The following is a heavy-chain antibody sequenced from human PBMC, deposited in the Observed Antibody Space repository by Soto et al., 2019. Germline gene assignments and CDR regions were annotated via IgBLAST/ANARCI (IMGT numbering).Heavy chain of an antibody. D-gene: IGHD6-6*01. Sequence: EVQLVESGGGLVKPGGSLRLSCAASGFTFSSYSMNWVRQAPGKGLEWVSSISSSSSYIYYADSVKGRFTISRDNAKNSLYLQMNSLRAEDTAVYYCARDPGAYSSSAFDIWGQGTMVTVSS. V-gene: IGHV3-21*01. CDR2: ISSSSSYI. CDR1: GFTFSSYS. J-gene: IGHJ3*02. CDR3: ARDPGAYSSSAFDI.